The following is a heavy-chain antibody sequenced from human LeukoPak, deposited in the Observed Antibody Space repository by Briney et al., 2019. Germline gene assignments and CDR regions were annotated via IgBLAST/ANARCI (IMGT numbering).Heavy chain of an antibody. V-gene: IGHV3-53*01. D-gene: IGHD2-2*01. CDR1: GFTFSSYW. CDR2: IYGGGST. J-gene: IGHJ4*02. Sequence: GGSLRLSCAASGFTFSSYWMSWVRQAPGKGLEWVSVIYGGGSTYYADSVKGRYTISRDDAQNSLYLQMNSLRADDTAVYYCASHCSSTSCYLPHWGQGTLVTVSS. CDR3: ASHCSSTSCYLPH.